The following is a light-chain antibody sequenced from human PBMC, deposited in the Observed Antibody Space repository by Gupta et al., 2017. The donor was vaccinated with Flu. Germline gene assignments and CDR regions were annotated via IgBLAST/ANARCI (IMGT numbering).Light chain of an antibody. Sequence: GQTPSFTCSTDALPSQYLYWYQQNAGPAPVMLIYYDTERPSGIPDRFSGSSSGTTVTLTISGLQAEDEADYYCQSTDYNGSYLIFGGGTKLTVL. J-gene: IGLJ2*01. V-gene: IGLV3-25*01. CDR2: YDT. CDR1: ALPSQY. CDR3: QSTDYNGSYLI.